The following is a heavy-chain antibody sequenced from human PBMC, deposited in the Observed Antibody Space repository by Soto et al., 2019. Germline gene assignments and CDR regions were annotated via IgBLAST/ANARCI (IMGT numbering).Heavy chain of an antibody. Sequence: QVQLVQSGAEVKKPGASVKVSCKVSGYTLTELSMHWVRQAPGNGHEWMGGFDPEDGETIYAQKFQGRVTMTDDTSTVTAYMELSSLRSEDTAVYCCAKPPAVDLIAAAGTGAFDIWGQGTMVTVSS. D-gene: IGHD6-13*01. CDR3: AKPPAVDLIAAAGTGAFDI. V-gene: IGHV1-24*01. CDR2: FDPEDGET. CDR1: GYTLTELS. J-gene: IGHJ3*02.